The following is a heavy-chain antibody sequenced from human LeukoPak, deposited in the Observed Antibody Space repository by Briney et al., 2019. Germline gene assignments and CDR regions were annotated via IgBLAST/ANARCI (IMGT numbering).Heavy chain of an antibody. CDR3: ARGVPAAIFRYNWFDP. Sequence: PSETLSLTCAVYGGSFSGYYWSWIRQPQGKGLEWIGEINHSGSTNYNPSLKSRVTISVDTSKNQFSLKLSSVTAADTAVYYCARGVPAAIFRYNWFDPWGQGTLVTVSS. J-gene: IGHJ5*02. V-gene: IGHV4-34*01. CDR2: INHSGST. D-gene: IGHD2-2*01. CDR1: GGSFSGYY.